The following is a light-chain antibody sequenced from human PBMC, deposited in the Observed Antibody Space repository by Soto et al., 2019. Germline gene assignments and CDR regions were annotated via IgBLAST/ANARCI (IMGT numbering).Light chain of an antibody. CDR2: EVN. CDR1: SSDVGSYNR. V-gene: IGLV2-18*02. Sequence: QPALAQPPSLSGSPGQSVTISCTGTSSDVGSYNRVSWYQQPPGTAPKLMIYEVNNRPSGVPDRFSGSKSGNMASLTISGLQAEDEADYYCSSYTSNSTYVFGPGTKVTVL. CDR3: SSYTSNSTYV. J-gene: IGLJ1*01.